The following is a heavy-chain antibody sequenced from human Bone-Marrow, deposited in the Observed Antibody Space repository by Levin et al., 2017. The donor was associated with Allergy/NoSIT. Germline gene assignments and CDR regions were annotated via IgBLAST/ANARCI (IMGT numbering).Heavy chain of an antibody. CDR1: GGSISSGSYY. CDR3: ARDVTGYIPNFDY. D-gene: IGHD3-9*01. Sequence: SQTLSLTCTVSGGSISSGSYYWSWIRQPAGEGLEWIGRIYTSDTSTNPSLKSRVTISADTSNNQFSLRLSSVTPADTAIYYCARDVTGYIPNFDYWGQGTLVTVSS. J-gene: IGHJ4*02. CDR2: IYTSDTS. V-gene: IGHV4-61*02.